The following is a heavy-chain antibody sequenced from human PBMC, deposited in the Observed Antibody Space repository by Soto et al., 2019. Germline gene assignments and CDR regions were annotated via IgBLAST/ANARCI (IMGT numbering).Heavy chain of an antibody. J-gene: IGHJ3*02. V-gene: IGHV1-69*13. CDR2: IIPIFGTA. CDR3: AREWTGTESGPPFDI. D-gene: IGHD6-25*01. CDR1: GGTFSSYA. Sequence: ASVKVSCKASGGTFSSYAISWVRQAPGQGLEWMGGIIPIFGTANYAQKFQGRVTITADESTSTAYMELSSMRSEDTAVYYCAREWTGTESGPPFDIWGQGTMVTVSS.